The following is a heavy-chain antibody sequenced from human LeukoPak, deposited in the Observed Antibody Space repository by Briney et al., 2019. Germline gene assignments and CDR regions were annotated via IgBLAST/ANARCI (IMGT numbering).Heavy chain of an antibody. V-gene: IGHV3-23*01. CDR3: ARGIAVAYYYYYGMDV. D-gene: IGHD6-19*01. Sequence: SGSGTQYAASVQGRFTISRDNSKNTLYLQMNSLRAEDTAVYYCARGIAVAYYYYYGMDVWGQGTTVIVSS. CDR2: SGSGT. J-gene: IGHJ6*02.